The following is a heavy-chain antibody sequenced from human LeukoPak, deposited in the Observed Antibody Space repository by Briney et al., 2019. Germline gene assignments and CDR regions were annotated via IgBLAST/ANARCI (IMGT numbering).Heavy chain of an antibody. V-gene: IGHV3-30*03. J-gene: IGHJ4*02. CDR3: ALLEGSGTEPFDY. D-gene: IGHD3-10*01. Sequence: GGSLRLSCAASGFTFSSYGMHWVRQAPGKGLEWVAVISYDGSNKYYADSVKGRFTISRDNSKNTLYLQMNSLRAEDTAVYYCALLEGSGTEPFDYWGQGTLVTVSS. CDR1: GFTFSSYG. CDR2: ISYDGSNK.